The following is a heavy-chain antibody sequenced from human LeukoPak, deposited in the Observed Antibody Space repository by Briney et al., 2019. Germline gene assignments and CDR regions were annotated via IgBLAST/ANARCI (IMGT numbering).Heavy chain of an antibody. J-gene: IGHJ6*04. Sequence: SETLSLTCTVSCLPLKCYYWLGMPHPPGKGLECIGYIHSSEGTAHSASLKSRLTISLDTSKNQFSLTLSSVTAADTAVYYCARHVYGEGMVVWGKGTTVTVSS. CDR3: ARHVYGEGMVV. CDR2: IHSSEGT. D-gene: IGHD4-17*01. CDR1: CLPLKCYY. V-gene: IGHV4-59*08.